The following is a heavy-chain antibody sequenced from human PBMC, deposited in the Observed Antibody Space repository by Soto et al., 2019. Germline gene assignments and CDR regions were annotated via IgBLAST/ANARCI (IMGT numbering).Heavy chain of an antibody. CDR3: ARIVWNSGYDDAFDI. D-gene: IGHD5-12*01. V-gene: IGHV3-7*03. Sequence: GGSLRLSCAASGFTFSSYWMSWVRQAPGKGLEWVAIIKQDGSEKYYVDSVKGRFTISRDNAKNALYLQMNSLRAEDTAVYYCARIVWNSGYDDAFDIWGQGTMVTVSS. J-gene: IGHJ3*02. CDR1: GFTFSSYW. CDR2: IKQDGSEK.